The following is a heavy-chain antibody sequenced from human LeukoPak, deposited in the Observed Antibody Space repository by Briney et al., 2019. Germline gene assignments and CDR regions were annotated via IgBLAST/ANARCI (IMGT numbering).Heavy chain of an antibody. V-gene: IGHV1-24*01. CDR3: ARGPGPADDGGGYCFDY. Sequence: ASVKVSCKVSGYTLTELAMHWVRQAPGKGLEWMGGFDPEDGETINAQKFQSRVTMTRDTSTSTVYMELRSLRSEDTAVYYCARGPGPADDGGGYCFDYWGQGTLVTVSS. D-gene: IGHD3-22*01. J-gene: IGHJ4*02. CDR2: FDPEDGET. CDR1: GYTLTELA.